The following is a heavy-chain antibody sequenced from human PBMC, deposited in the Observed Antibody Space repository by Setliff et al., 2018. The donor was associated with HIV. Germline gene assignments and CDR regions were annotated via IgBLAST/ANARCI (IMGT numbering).Heavy chain of an antibody. CDR2: ITNDVSAT. V-gene: IGHV3-74*01. J-gene: IGHJ4*02. Sequence: GGSLRLSCAASGFTSGFAFSHYWMHWVRQVPGKGLVWVSRITNDVSATTYADFVKGRFTISRDNAKNMVYLQMNSLRVEDTAIYYCTTGPYNGYSYWGQGTLVTVSS. D-gene: IGHD5-12*01. CDR3: TTGPYNGYSY. CDR1: GFAFSHYW.